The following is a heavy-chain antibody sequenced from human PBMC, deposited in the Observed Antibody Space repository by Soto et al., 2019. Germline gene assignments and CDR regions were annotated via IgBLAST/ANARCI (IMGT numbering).Heavy chain of an antibody. D-gene: IGHD3-3*01. V-gene: IGHV4-31*03. J-gene: IGHJ5*02. CDR1: GGSISSGGYY. Sequence: PSETLSLTCTVSGGSISSGGYYWSWIRQHPGKGLEWIGYIYYSGSTYYNPSLKSRVTISVDTSKNQFSLKLSSVTAADTAVYYCARGLRHYDFWSGYYNNWFDPWGQGTLVTVSS. CDR3: ARGLRHYDFWSGYYNNWFDP. CDR2: IYYSGST.